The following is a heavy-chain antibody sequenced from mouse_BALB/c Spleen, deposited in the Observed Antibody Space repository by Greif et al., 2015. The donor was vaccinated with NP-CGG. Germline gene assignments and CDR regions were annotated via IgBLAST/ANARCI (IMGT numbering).Heavy chain of an antibody. CDR2: IHPNSGNT. CDR1: GYTFTSSW. V-gene: IGHV1S130*01. CDR3: ARSVYYGPAWFAY. Sequence: VQLQQSGSVLVRPGASVKLSCKASGYTFTSSWMHWAKQRPGQGLEWIGEIHPNSGNTNYNEKFKGKATLTVDTSSSTAYVDLSSLTSEDSAVYYCARSVYYGPAWFAYWGQGTLVTVSA. J-gene: IGHJ3*01. D-gene: IGHD1-1*01.